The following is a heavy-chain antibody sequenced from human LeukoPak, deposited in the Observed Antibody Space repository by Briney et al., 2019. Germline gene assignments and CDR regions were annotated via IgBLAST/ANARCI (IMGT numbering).Heavy chain of an antibody. CDR3: ASPRIAAAGTGRP. CDR2: IKQEGSEK. Sequence: GGSLRLSCAASGFTFSSYWMSWVRQAPGKGLEWVANIKQEGSEKYYVDSVKGRFTISRDNAKNSLYLQMNSLRAEDTAVYYCASPRIAAAGTGRPWGQGTLVTVSS. V-gene: IGHV3-7*01. J-gene: IGHJ5*02. D-gene: IGHD6-13*01. CDR1: GFTFSSYW.